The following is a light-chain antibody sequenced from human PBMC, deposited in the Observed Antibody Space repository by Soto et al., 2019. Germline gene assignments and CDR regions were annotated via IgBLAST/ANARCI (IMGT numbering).Light chain of an antibody. J-gene: IGKJ1*01. Sequence: DIQMTQSPSSLSASVGDRVTMTCRASQSISNYLNWYQQKPGKAPRILIYAASSLQSGVPSRFSGSGSETHFTLTISSLQPEDFVTYYCQQSYSFPWTFGPGTKVDIK. CDR2: AAS. CDR1: QSISNY. CDR3: QQSYSFPWT. V-gene: IGKV1-39*01.